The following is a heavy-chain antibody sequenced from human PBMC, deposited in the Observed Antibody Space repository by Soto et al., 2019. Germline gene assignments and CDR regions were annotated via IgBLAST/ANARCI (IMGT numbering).Heavy chain of an antibody. CDR2: ISDSGTT. D-gene: IGHD2-2*01. Sequence: GGSLRLSCAASGFSFSASWMAWVRQAPGKGLEWVSTISDSGTTYYANSVKGRFTISRDNSRNTLDLQMNSLRVEDTAVYYCAKGGEGSCSRTSCLYFSDSWGQGTLVTVSS. J-gene: IGHJ5*02. CDR3: AKGGEGSCSRTSCLYFSDS. V-gene: IGHV3-23*01. CDR1: GFSFSASW.